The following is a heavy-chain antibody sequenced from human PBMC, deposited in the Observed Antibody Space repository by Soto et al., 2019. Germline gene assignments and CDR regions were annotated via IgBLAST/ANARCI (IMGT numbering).Heavy chain of an antibody. V-gene: IGHV4-59*01. CDR1: GGSISSYY. J-gene: IGHJ4*02. CDR3: ARGGSPATVTELLDY. CDR2: IYYSGST. Sequence: KPSETLSLTCTVSGGSISSYYWSWIRQPPGKGLEWIGYIYYSGSTNYNPSLKSRVTISVDTSKNQFSLKLSSVTAADTAVYYCARGGSPATVTELLDYWGQGTLVTVSS. D-gene: IGHD4-17*01.